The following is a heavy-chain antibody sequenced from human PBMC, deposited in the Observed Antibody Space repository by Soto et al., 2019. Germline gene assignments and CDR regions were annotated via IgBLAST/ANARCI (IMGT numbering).Heavy chain of an antibody. CDR2: INHSGST. CDR1: GGSFSGYY. V-gene: IGHV4-34*01. Sequence: SETLSLTCAVYGGSFSGYYWSWIRQPPGKGLEWIGEINHSGSTNYNPSLKSRVTISVDTSKNQFSLKLSSVTAADTAVYYCARGWRYCSSTSCYVVGSLEYYYYYYGMDVWGQGTTVTVSS. CDR3: ARGWRYCSSTSCYVVGSLEYYYYYYGMDV. D-gene: IGHD2-2*01. J-gene: IGHJ6*02.